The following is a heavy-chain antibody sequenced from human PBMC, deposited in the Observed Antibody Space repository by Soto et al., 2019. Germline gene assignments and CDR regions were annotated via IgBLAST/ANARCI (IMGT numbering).Heavy chain of an antibody. D-gene: IGHD2-2*01. CDR3: ARVPDF. V-gene: IGHV4-30-2*01. CDR2: MYHSGST. Sequence: SETLSLTCAGSGGSISSGGYSWSWIRQPPGKGLEWIGYMYHSGSTYYNPSLKSRVTISIDRSKNQFSLKLSSVTAEDTAVYYCARVPDFWGQGTLVTGSS. J-gene: IGHJ4*02. CDR1: GGSISSGGYS.